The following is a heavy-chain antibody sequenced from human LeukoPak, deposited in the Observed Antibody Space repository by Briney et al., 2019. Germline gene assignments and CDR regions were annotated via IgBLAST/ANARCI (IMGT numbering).Heavy chain of an antibody. CDR2: ISSNGGSI. CDR3: AKDLNYYDSSGYYLPENFDY. D-gene: IGHD3-22*01. Sequence: GGSLRLSCSGSGFTLSSYAMHWVRQAPGKGLEYVSGISSNGGSIYYADPVKGRFTISRDNSKNRLYLQMSSLRVEDTAVYYCAKDLNYYDSSGYYLPENFDYWGQGTLVTVSS. V-gene: IGHV3-64D*09. CDR1: GFTLSSYA. J-gene: IGHJ4*02.